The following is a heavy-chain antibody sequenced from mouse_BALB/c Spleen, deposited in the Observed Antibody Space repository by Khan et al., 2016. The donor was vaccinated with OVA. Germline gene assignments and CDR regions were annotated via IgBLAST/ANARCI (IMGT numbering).Heavy chain of an antibody. CDR1: GFSLTSYA. V-gene: IGHV2-9*02. Sequence: QVQLKESGPGLVAPSQSLSITCTVTGFSLTSYAIHWIRQPPGKGLEWLGVIWAGGSTNYNSALMSRLSISKDNSKSQVFLKMNSLQTHVTAIYYCARNREPDYFDYWGQGTTLTVSS. CDR2: IWAGGST. CDR3: ARNREPDYFDY. J-gene: IGHJ2*01.